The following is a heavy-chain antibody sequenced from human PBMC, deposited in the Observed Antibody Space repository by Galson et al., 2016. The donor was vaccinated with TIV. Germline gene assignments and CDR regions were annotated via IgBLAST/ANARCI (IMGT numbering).Heavy chain of an antibody. V-gene: IGHV3-20*04. D-gene: IGHD3-22*01. J-gene: IGHJ4*02. Sequence: SLRLSCAASGFTFDDYGMSWVRQAPGKGLEWVSGVNGNDGTTGYADSVKGRFTISRDNAKNALYLQMNSLRAEDTALYYCARQYYYDSTVTWEKYYFDCWGRGTLVTVSS. CDR1: GFTFDDYG. CDR2: VNGNDGTT. CDR3: ARQYYYDSTVTWEKYYFDC.